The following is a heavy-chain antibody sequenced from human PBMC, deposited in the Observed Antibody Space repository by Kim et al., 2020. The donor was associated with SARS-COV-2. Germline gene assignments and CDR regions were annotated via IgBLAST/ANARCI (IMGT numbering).Heavy chain of an antibody. D-gene: IGHD2-21*02. J-gene: IGHJ4*02. CDR2: ISSSSGYT. CDR1: GFIFSDYY. CDR3: ARVFCGGDCYSGEVDY. Sequence: GGSLRLSCAVSGFIFSDYYMSWIRQAPGKGLEWISYISSSSGYTNYADSVKGRFTISRDNANNSLYLQLNSLRAEDTAVYFCARVFCGGDCYSGEVDYWGRGTLVTVSS. V-gene: IGHV3-11*06.